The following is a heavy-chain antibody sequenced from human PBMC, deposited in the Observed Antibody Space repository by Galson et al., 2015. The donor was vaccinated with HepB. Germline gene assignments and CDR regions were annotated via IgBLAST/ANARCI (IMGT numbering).Heavy chain of an antibody. CDR1: GDTVSRDA. Sequence: SVKVSCKASGDTVSRDAITWLRQAPGQGLGWMGGIIPMFGLTDYAQKFQDRVTITADKSTSTAYMELSSLRSEDTAVYYCARGREQNSLQSFDGYEKWLDPWGQGTRATVSS. CDR3: ARGREQNSLQSFDGYEKWLDP. D-gene: IGHD3-9*01. J-gene: IGHJ5*02. CDR2: IIPMFGLT. V-gene: IGHV1-69*10.